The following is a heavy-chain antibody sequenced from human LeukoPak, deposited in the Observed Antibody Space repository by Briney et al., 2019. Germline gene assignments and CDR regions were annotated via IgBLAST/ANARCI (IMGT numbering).Heavy chain of an antibody. Sequence: ASVKVSCKASGYTFTSYGISWVRQAPGQGLEWMGWISAYNGNTNYAQKLQGRVTMTTDTSTSTAYMELRSLRSDDTAVYYCARADQYSSSWYVYLPSWSGNWFDPWGQGTLVTVSS. D-gene: IGHD6-13*01. CDR1: GYTFTSYG. CDR3: ARADQYSSSWYVYLPSWSGNWFDP. V-gene: IGHV1-18*01. J-gene: IGHJ5*02. CDR2: ISAYNGNT.